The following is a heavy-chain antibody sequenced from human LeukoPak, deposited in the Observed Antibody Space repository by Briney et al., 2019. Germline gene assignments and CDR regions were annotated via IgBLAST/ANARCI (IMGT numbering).Heavy chain of an antibody. CDR1: GFTFSSYW. CDR2: ISSSGSTI. CDR3: AREQQWNAFDI. D-gene: IGHD6-19*01. Sequence: PGGSLRLSCAASGFTFSSYWMSWVRQAPGKGLEWVSYISSSGSTIYYADSVKGRFTISRDNSKNTLYLQMNSLRAEDTAVYYCAREQQWNAFDIWGQGTMVTVSS. V-gene: IGHV3-48*01. J-gene: IGHJ3*02.